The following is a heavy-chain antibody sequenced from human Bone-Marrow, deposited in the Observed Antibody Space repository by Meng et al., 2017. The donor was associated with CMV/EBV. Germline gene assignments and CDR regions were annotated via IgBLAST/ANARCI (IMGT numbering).Heavy chain of an antibody. D-gene: IGHD5-24*01. CDR3: ARGNHGLQHN. Sequence: GESLKISCAASGFTFDDYGMSWVRQAPGKGLEWVSGINWNGGSTGYADSVKGRFTISRDNAKNSLYLQMNSLRAEDTALYYCARGNHGLQHNWGQGTLVTVSS. V-gene: IGHV3-20*04. J-gene: IGHJ4*02. CDR2: INWNGGST. CDR1: GFTFDDYG.